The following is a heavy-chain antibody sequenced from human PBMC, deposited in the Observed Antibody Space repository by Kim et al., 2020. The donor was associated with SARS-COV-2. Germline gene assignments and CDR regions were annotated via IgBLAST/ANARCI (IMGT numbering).Heavy chain of an antibody. CDR1: GFTFSSYA. V-gene: IGHV3-23*01. J-gene: IGHJ6*02. Sequence: GGSLRLSCAASGFTFSSYAMSWVRQAPGKGLEWVSAISGSGGSTYYADSVKGRFTISRDNSKNTLYLQMNSLRAEDTAVYYCAKAQWEPDYYYGMDVWGQGTTVTVSS. CDR3: AKAQWEPDYYYGMDV. D-gene: IGHD1-26*01. CDR2: ISGSGGST.